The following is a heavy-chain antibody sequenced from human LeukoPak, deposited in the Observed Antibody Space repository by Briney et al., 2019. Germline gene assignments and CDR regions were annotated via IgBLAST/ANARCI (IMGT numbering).Heavy chain of an antibody. CDR2: IYPGDSDT. V-gene: IGHV5-51*01. CDR1: GYSFTSYW. J-gene: IGHJ4*02. CDR3: ARHLLKDIVVVPAAIPVSFDY. Sequence: GESLKISCKGSGYSFTSYWIDWVRQMPGKGLEWMGIIYPGDSDTRYSPSFQGQVTISADKSISTAYLQWSSLKASDTAMYYCARHLLKDIVVVPAAIPVSFDYWGQGTLVTVSS. D-gene: IGHD2-2*02.